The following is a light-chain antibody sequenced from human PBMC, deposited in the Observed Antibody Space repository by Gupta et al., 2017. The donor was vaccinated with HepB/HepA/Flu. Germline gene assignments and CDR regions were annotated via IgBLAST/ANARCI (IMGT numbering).Light chain of an antibody. Sequence: QPALTQPRSVSGSPGQSVTISCTGTSSDVGGYNYVSWCQQHPGKAPKHMIYDVSKRPSGVPDRFSGSKSGNPASLTISGLQAEDEADYYCCSYAGSYTEVFGGGTKLTVL. CDR1: SSDVGGYNY. CDR3: CSYAGSYTEV. CDR2: DVS. V-gene: IGLV2-11*01. J-gene: IGLJ3*02.